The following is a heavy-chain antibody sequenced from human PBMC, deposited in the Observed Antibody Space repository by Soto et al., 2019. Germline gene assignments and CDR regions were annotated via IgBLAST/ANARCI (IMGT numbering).Heavy chain of an antibody. CDR1: GFAFSSYG. Sequence: GGSLRLSCAASGFAFSSYGMHWVRQAPGKGLAWVAVISEDGSKKYYSASVKGRFTISRDNSKNMLYLQMNSLRAEDTAVYYCADPGSTELDVGGQGTTVTVSS. J-gene: IGHJ6*02. D-gene: IGHD3-10*01. CDR3: ADPGSTELDV. CDR2: ISEDGSKK. V-gene: IGHV3-30*03.